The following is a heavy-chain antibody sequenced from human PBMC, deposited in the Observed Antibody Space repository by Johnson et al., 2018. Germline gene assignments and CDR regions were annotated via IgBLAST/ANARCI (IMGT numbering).Heavy chain of an antibody. CDR3: ASRLGYCSSTSCPHYYYYMDV. CDR2: TYYRSKWYN. D-gene: IGHD2-2*01. J-gene: IGHJ6*03. Sequence: QVQLQEAGPGLVKPSQTLSLTCAISGDSVSSNSAAWNWIRQSPSRGLEWLGRTYYRSKWYNDYAVSVKSRITINPDTSKNQFSLQLNSVTPEDTAGYYCASRLGYCSSTSCPHYYYYMDVWGKGTTVTVSS. V-gene: IGHV6-1*01. CDR1: GDSVSSNSAA.